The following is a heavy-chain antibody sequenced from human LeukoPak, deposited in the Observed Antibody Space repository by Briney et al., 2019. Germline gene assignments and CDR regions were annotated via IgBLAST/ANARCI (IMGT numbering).Heavy chain of an antibody. D-gene: IGHD6-6*01. CDR2: INPSGGST. J-gene: IGHJ4*02. CDR3: ARCYSSSRPFDY. CDR1: GYTFTSYY. V-gene: IGHV1-46*01. Sequence: GASVKVSCKASGYTFTSYYMHWVRQAPGQGLEWMGIINPSGGSTSYAQKFQGRVTMIRDMSTSTVYMELSSLRSEDTAVYYCARCYSSSRPFDYWGQGTLVTVSS.